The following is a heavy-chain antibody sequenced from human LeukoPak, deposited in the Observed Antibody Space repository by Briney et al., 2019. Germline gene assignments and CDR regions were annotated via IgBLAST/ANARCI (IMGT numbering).Heavy chain of an antibody. D-gene: IGHD5-18*01. CDR1: GASVSDGGRY. Sequence: SETLSLTCTVSGASVSDGGRYWGWVRQPPGKGLEWIGLVHYSGSTIYNPFLKSRVTMSVDTSKNLFSLRLISVTAADTAVYYGTKGSGWLTDYWGQGTLVTVSS. J-gene: IGHJ4*02. CDR3: TKGSGWLTDY. CDR2: VHYSGST. V-gene: IGHV4-61*08.